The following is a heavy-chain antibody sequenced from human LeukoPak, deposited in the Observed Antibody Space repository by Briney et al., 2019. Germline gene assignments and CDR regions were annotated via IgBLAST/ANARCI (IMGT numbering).Heavy chain of an antibody. CDR3: AREVAAAGIDY. J-gene: IGHJ4*02. D-gene: IGHD6-13*01. CDR1: GGSISSYY. Sequence: SETLSLTCTVSGGSISSYYWSWIRQPPGKGLVWIGYIYYSGSTNYNPSLKSRVTISVDTSKNQFSLKLSSVTAADTAVYYCAREVAAAGIDYWGQGTLVTDSS. CDR2: IYYSGST. V-gene: IGHV4-59*01.